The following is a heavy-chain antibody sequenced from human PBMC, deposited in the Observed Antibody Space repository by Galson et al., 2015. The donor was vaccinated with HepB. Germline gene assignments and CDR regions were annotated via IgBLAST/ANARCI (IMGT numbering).Heavy chain of an antibody. J-gene: IGHJ4*02. D-gene: IGHD4/OR15-4a*01. CDR3: AKDAELTMRTLDC. Sequence: SLRLSCAASGFSFNTYDMHWVRQAPGKGLEWVAIISYYGKNKYYADSVKGRFTISRDTSKNTLFLQRNSLKVNDTGVYYCAKDAELTMRTLDCWGQGTLVTVSS. CDR1: GFSFNTYD. CDR2: ISYYGKNK. V-gene: IGHV3-30*18.